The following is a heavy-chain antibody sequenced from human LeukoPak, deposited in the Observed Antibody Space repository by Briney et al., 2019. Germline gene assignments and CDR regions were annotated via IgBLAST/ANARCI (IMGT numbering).Heavy chain of an antibody. CDR2: IYHSGST. CDR3: ASIVVVVAATPPSAFDI. V-gene: IGHV4-38-2*02. Sequence: SETLSLTCTVSGYSISSGYYWGWIRQPPGKGLEWIGSIYHSGSTYYNPSLKSRVTISVDTSKNQFSLKLSSVTAADTAVYYCASIVVVVAATPPSAFDIWGQGTMVTVSS. D-gene: IGHD2-15*01. J-gene: IGHJ3*02. CDR1: GYSISSGYY.